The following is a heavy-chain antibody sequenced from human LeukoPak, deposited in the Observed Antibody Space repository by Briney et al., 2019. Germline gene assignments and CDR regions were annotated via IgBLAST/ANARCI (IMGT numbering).Heavy chain of an antibody. J-gene: IGHJ4*02. Sequence: SETLSFTCTVSGGSISSGSYYWSWIRQPAGKGLEWIGRMYTSGSTNYNPSLKSRVTISVDTSKNQFSLKLSSVTAADTAVYYCARGIGGGWYSSPFDYWGQGTLVTVSS. V-gene: IGHV4-61*02. D-gene: IGHD6-19*01. CDR3: ARGIGGGWYSSPFDY. CDR2: MYTSGST. CDR1: GGSISSGSYY.